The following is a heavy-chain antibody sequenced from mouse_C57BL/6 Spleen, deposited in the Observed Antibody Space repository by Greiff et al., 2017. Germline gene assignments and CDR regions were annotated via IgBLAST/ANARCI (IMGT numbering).Heavy chain of an antibody. CDR3: AGGGAMDD. Sequence: EVQLVESGGGLVKPGGSLKLSCAASGFTFSDYGMHWVRQAPEKGLEWVAYISSGSSTMYYADTVKGRVTISRDNAENTLFLQMTSLRSEDTASYYCAGGGAMDDWGKGTSVTVSS. CDR2: ISSGSSTM. V-gene: IGHV5-17*01. J-gene: IGHJ4*01. CDR1: GFTFSDYG.